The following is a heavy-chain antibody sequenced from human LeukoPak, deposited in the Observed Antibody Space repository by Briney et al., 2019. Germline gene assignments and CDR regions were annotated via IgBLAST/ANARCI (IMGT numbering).Heavy chain of an antibody. V-gene: IGHV3-53*01. CDR3: ARDEENDYGDYYFDY. J-gene: IGHJ4*02. D-gene: IGHD4-17*01. CDR2: IYGGGET. CDR1: GFTVSSNY. Sequence: GGSLRLSCAASGFTVSSNYMSWVRQAPGKGLEWVSVIYGGGETFYADSVKGRFTISRDNSKNTLYLQMNSLRAEDTAVYYCARDEENDYGDYYFDYWGQGTLVTVSS.